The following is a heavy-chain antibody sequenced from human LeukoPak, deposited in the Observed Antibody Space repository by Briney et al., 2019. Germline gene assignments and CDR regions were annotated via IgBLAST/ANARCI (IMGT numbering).Heavy chain of an antibody. D-gene: IGHD3-22*01. V-gene: IGHV4-59*12. CDR3: AREHRMWYDSSGYYYNFDY. J-gene: IGHJ4*02. CDR2: IYYSGST. CDR1: GGSISSYY. Sequence: SETLSLTCTVSGGSISSYYWRWIRQPPGKGLEWIGYIYYSGSTNYNPSLKIRVTISVDTSKNQYALTLSSVTAADTAVYYCAREHRMWYDSSGYYYNFDYWGQGTLVTVSS.